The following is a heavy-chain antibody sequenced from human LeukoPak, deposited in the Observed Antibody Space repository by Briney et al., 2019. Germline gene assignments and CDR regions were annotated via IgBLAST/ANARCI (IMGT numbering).Heavy chain of an antibody. CDR2: IRSKAYGGTT. CDR3: TRVYYYDSSGYYAYFQH. CDR1: GFTFSNYG. D-gene: IGHD3-22*01. Sequence: GGSLRLSCAASGFTFSNYGMNWVRQAPGKGLEWVGFIRSKAYGGTTEYAASVKGRFTISRDDSKSIAYLQMNSLKTEDTAVYYCTRVYYYDSSGYYAYFQHWGQGTLVTVSS. J-gene: IGHJ1*01. V-gene: IGHV3-49*04.